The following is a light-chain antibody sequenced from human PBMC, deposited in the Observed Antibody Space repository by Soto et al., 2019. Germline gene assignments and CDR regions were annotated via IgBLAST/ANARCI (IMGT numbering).Light chain of an antibody. J-gene: IGKJ1*01. V-gene: IGKV3-15*01. CDR1: QSVSSN. CDR2: GAS. Sequence: EMVMTQSPATLSVSPGERATLSCRASQSVSSNLAWYQQKPGQAPRLLIYGASTRATGIPARFSGSGSGTEFTLTISSLQSEDFAVYYCQQYNTWPPLTFGQGTKVEIK. CDR3: QQYNTWPPLT.